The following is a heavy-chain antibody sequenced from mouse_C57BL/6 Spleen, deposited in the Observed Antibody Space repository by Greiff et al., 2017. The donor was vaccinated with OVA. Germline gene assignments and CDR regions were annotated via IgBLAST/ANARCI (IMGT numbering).Heavy chain of an antibody. CDR2: IDPSDSYT. CDR3: ARAEDY. V-gene: IGHV1-59*01. Sequence: VQLQQPGAELVRPGPSVKLSCKASGYTFTSYWMHWVKQRPGQGLEWIGVIDPSDSYTNYNQKFKGKATLTVDTSSSTAYMQLSSLTSEDSAVYYCARAEDYWGQGTTLTVSS. CDR1: GYTFTSYW. J-gene: IGHJ2*01.